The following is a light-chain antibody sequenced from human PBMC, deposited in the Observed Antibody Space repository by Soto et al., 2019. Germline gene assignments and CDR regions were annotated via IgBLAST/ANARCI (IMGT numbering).Light chain of an antibody. CDR2: DAS. V-gene: IGKV1-33*01. J-gene: IGKJ3*01. CDR1: QDISKF. Sequence: DIQMTQSPSSLSASIGDRVSFTCQASQDISKFLNWYQHKPGQAPSLLIYDASKSQFGVPSRFSGSGSGTDFTFTISSLQPEDNATYYWQQYENRPYTFGPGTKV. CDR3: QQYENRPYT.